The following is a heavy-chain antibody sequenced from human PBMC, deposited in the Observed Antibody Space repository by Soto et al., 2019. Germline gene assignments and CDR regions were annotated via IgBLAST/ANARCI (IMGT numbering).Heavy chain of an antibody. CDR3: ARDHHYRNSWSFDS. CDR2: IFHGGTI. Sequence: QVQLQESGPGLVKPSGTLSLTCAVSGGSIDSSDWWNWVRQPPGKGLEWIGAIFHGGTIIYNPSLKSRVTIAVDKARNQFYLELTSVTAAVTAVYYCARDHHYRNSWSFDSGGQGTLVTVSS. J-gene: IGHJ4*02. D-gene: IGHD6-13*01. CDR1: GGSIDSSDW. V-gene: IGHV4-4*02.